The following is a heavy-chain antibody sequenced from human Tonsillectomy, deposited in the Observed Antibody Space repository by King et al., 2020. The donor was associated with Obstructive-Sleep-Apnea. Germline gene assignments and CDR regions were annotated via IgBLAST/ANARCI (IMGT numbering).Heavy chain of an antibody. CDR3: TRHFRGLKLYYAMDV. CDR2: IRSKANSYAT. Sequence: VQLVESGGGLVQPGGSLKLSCAASGFTFSGSAMHWVRQASGKGLEWVGRIRSKANSYATEYGASVKGRFTIFRDDSKNTAYLQMNSLKTEDTAVYYCTRHFRGLKLYYAMDVWGQGTTVTVSS. J-gene: IGHJ6*02. D-gene: IGHD4-17*01. CDR1: GFTFSGSA. V-gene: IGHV3-73*01.